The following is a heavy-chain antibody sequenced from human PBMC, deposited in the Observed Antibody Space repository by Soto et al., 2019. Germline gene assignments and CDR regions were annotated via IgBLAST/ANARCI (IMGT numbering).Heavy chain of an antibody. V-gene: IGHV4-39*02. J-gene: IGHJ4*02. D-gene: IGHD2-15*01. Sequence: QLQLQESGPGLVKPSETRSLTCTVSGGSITSSSYYWGWIRQPPGTGLEWIGSIYYSGNTYYTPSLQSRVTISVDTSKNQFSLKLSCVTAADTAVYYCAREGGRYCSGGSCQVDYWGQGALVTVSS. CDR1: GGSITSSSYY. CDR3: AREGGRYCSGGSCQVDY. CDR2: IYYSGNT.